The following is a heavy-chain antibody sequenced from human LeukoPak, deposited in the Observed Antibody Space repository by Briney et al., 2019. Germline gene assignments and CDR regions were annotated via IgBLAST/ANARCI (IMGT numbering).Heavy chain of an antibody. CDR2: ISYNSDNI. CDR1: GSAFDDYA. J-gene: IGHJ4*02. Sequence: GGSLRLSCAASGSAFDDYAMHWVRQAPGKGLEWVSGISYNSDNIDYADSVKGRFTISRDNAKNSLYLQMNSVRAEDTALYYCAKSGCSRTSCYVNYWGQGTLVTVSS. CDR3: AKSGCSRTSCYVNY. D-gene: IGHD2-2*01. V-gene: IGHV3-9*01.